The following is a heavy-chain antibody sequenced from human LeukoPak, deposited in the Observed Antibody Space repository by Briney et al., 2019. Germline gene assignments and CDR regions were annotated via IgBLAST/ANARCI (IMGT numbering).Heavy chain of an antibody. J-gene: IGHJ3*02. V-gene: IGHV4-59*01. CDR1: GGSMSSYY. CDR3: ARDRGNDDFDI. D-gene: IGHD3-10*01. CDR2: IYSSGDT. Sequence: SETLSLTCTVSGGSMSSYYWSWIRQPPGKGLEWIGYIYSSGDTNYNPSLKSRVSISVDTSKNQFSLKLSSVTAADTAVYYCARDRGNDDFDIWGQGTMVTVSS.